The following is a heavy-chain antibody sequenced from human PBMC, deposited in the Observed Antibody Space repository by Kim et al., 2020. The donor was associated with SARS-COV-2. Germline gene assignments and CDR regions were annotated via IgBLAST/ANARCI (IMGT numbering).Heavy chain of an antibody. CDR2: INSGGGT. CDR1: GFTFSMSV. J-gene: IGHJ3*01. CDR3: ARALFDSGTYRPYQT. Sequence: GGSPRLSCAASGFTFSMSVMSWVRQAPGKGLEWVSAINSGGGTNYADSVKGRFTISRDNSKNTLYLQMDSLRAEDTALYYCARALFDSGTYRPYQTWGQGTMVTVSS. D-gene: IGHD1-26*01. V-gene: IGHV3-23*01.